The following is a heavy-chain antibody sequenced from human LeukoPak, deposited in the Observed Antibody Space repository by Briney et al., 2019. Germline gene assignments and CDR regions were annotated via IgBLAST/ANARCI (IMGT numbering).Heavy chain of an antibody. J-gene: IGHJ4*02. CDR3: ARFRNCDYDSPYFDY. CDR2: IYSGGST. V-gene: IGHV3-66*01. CDR1: GFTVSSNY. Sequence: GGSLRLSCAASGFTVSSNYMSWVRQAPGKGLEWVSVIYSGGSTYYADSVKGRFTISRDNSKNTLYLQMNSLRAEDTAVYYCARFRNCDYDSPYFDYWGQGTLVTVAS. D-gene: IGHD5-12*01.